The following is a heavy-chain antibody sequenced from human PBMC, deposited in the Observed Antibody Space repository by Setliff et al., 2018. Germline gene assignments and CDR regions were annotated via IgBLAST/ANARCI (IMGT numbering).Heavy chain of an antibody. CDR1: GFTFSTYA. CDR2: ISHSNTYI. CDR3: ARLALTGYDSSGYYYALDYYYYMDV. V-gene: IGHV3-21*01. Sequence: GGSLRLSCAASGFTFSTYAMSWVRQAPGKGLEWVSSISHSNTYIYYADSVKGRFTISRDKAHHSLFLQMNSLRAEDTAVYYCARLALTGYDSSGYYYALDYYYYMDVWGKGTTVTVSS. J-gene: IGHJ6*03. D-gene: IGHD3-22*01.